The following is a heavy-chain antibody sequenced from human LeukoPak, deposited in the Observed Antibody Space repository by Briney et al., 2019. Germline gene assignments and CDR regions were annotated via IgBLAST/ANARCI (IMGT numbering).Heavy chain of an antibody. J-gene: IGHJ5*02. V-gene: IGHV1-46*01. CDR2: INPSGGST. CDR3: ARDFRGAAPGNWFDP. D-gene: IGHD1-26*01. CDR1: GYTFTSYD. Sequence: ASVKVSCKASGYTFTSYDINWVRQATGQGLEWMGIINPSGGSTSYAQKFQGRVTMTRDTSTSTVYMELSSLRSEDTAVYYCARDFRGAAPGNWFDPWGQGTLVTVSS.